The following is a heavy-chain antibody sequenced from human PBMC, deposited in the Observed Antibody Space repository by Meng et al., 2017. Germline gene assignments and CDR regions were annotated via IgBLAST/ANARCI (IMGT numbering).Heavy chain of an antibody. J-gene: IGHJ4*02. Sequence: GESLKISCAASGFTFSSYAMHWVRRAPGKGLEWVAVISYDGSNKYYADSVKGRFTISRDNSKNTLYLQMNGLKAEATTVYYCARKSLTLFDYWGQGTLVTVSS. CDR1: GFTFSSYA. V-gene: IGHV3-30*04. CDR3: ARKSLTLFDY. CDR2: ISYDGSNK.